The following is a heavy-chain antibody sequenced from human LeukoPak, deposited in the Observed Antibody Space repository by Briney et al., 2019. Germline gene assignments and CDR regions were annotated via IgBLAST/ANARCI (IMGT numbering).Heavy chain of an antibody. J-gene: IGHJ4*02. CDR3: AKDESRYCSGGSCYSSYFDY. CDR1: GFTFSSYG. D-gene: IGHD2-15*01. V-gene: IGHV3-30*18. Sequence: GGSLRLSCAASGFTFSSYGMHWVRQAPGKGLEWVAVISYDGSNKYYADSVKDRFTISRDNSKNTLYLQMNSLRAEDTAVYYCAKDESRYCSGGSCYSSYFDYWGQGTLVTVSS. CDR2: ISYDGSNK.